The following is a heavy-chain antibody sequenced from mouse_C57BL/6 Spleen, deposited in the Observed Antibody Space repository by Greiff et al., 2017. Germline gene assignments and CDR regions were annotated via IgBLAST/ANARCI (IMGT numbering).Heavy chain of an antibody. D-gene: IGHD1-1*01. CDR3: ARSITTVVASRGYFDV. V-gene: IGHV1-54*01. CDR1: GYAFTNYL. Sequence: QVQLKQSGAELVRPGTSVKVSCKASGYAFTNYLIEWVKQRPGQGLEWIGVINPGSGGTNYNEKFKGKATLTADKSSSTAYMQLSSLTSEDSAVYFCARSITTVVASRGYFDVWGTGTTVTVSS. J-gene: IGHJ1*03. CDR2: INPGSGGT.